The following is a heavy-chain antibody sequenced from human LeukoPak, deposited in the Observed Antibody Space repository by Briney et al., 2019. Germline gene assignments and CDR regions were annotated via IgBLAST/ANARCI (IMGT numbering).Heavy chain of an antibody. CDR3: ARDAGRGGARAFDI. V-gene: IGHV4-38-2*02. Sequence: PSETLSLTCTVSGYSISSGYYWGWIRQPPGKGLEWIGRIYHSGSTYYNPSLKSRVTISVDTSKNQFSLKLSSVTAADTAVYYCARDAGRGGARAFDIWGQGTMVTVSS. D-gene: IGHD1-26*01. CDR1: GYSISSGYY. CDR2: IYHSGST. J-gene: IGHJ3*02.